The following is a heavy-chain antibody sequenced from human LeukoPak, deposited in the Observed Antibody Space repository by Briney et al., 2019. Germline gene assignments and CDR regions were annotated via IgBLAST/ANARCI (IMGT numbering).Heavy chain of an antibody. CDR1: GFTFSSYW. Sequence: PGGSLRLSCAASGFTFSSYWMGWVRQAPGKGLEWVSSISGSGGSTYYADSVRGRFTISRDNPKNTLYLQMNSLRAEDTAVYYCAKLLTAAGTGYWGQGTLVTVSS. CDR3: AKLLTAAGTGY. D-gene: IGHD6-13*01. J-gene: IGHJ4*02. CDR2: ISGSGGST. V-gene: IGHV3-23*01.